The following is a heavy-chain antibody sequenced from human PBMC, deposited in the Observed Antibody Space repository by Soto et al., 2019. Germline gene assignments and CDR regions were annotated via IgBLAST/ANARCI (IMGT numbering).Heavy chain of an antibody. J-gene: IGHJ6*02. V-gene: IGHV1-69*13. D-gene: IGHD3-9*01. CDR3: ARVDGNYDILTGYSPIYYGMDG. Sequence: SVKVSCKASGGTFSSYAISWVRQAPGQGLEWMGGIIPIFGTANYAQKFQGRVTITADESTSTAYMELSSLRSEDTAVYYCARVDGNYDILTGYSPIYYGMDGWGQETTVTVSS. CDR1: GGTFSSYA. CDR2: IIPIFGTA.